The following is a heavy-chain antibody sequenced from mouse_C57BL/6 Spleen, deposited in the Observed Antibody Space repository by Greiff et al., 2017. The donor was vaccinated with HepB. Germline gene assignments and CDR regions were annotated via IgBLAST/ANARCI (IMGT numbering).Heavy chain of an antibody. CDR2: INPNNGGT. D-gene: IGHD2-3*01. V-gene: IGHV1-26*01. Sequence: EVQLQQSGPELVKPGASVKISCKASGYTFTDYYMNWVKQRPGKSLEWIGDINPNNGGTSYNQKFKGKATLTVDKSSSTAYMERRSLTSEDSAVYYDARVGYYTSYYLDYWGQGTTLTVSS. CDR1: GYTFTDYY. CDR3: ARVGYYTSYYLDY. J-gene: IGHJ2*01.